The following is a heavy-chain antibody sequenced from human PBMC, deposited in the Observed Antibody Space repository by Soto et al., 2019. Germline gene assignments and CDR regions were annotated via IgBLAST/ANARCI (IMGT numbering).Heavy chain of an antibody. J-gene: IGHJ1*01. V-gene: IGHV3-23*01. CDR2: ISGSGGST. CDR3: ATYSSSFDPEYFQH. CDR1: GFTFSSYA. D-gene: IGHD6-13*01. Sequence: LRLSCAASGFTFSSYAMSWVRQAPGKGLEWVSAISGSGGSTYYADSVKGRFTISRDNSKNTLYLQMNSLRAEDTAVYYCATYSSSFDPEYFQHWGQGTLVTVSS.